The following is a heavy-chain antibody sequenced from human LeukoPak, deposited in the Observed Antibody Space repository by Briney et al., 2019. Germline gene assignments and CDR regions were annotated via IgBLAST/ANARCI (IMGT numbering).Heavy chain of an antibody. Sequence: PSETLSLTCAVYGGSFSGYYWSWIRQPPGKGLEWIGEINHSGSTNYNPSLKSRVTMSVDTSKNQFSLKLSSVTAADTAVYYCARVGSGRHDILTGYFVAYYFDYWGQGTLVTVSS. CDR3: ARVGSGRHDILTGYFVAYYFDY. CDR1: GGSFSGYY. V-gene: IGHV4-34*01. J-gene: IGHJ4*02. CDR2: INHSGST. D-gene: IGHD3-9*01.